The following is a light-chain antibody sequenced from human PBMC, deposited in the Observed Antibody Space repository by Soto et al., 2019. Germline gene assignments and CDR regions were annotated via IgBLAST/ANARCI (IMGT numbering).Light chain of an antibody. J-gene: IGKJ2*01. CDR2: GAS. CDR1: QRVSNSY. V-gene: IGKV3-20*01. Sequence: EIVLTQSPGTLSLSPGERVTLSCRASQRVSNSYLAWYQQNPGQAPRLLIYGASSRATSIPDRFSGSGSGTDFTLTISRLEPEDFAVYYCQQYVTSPYTFGQGTKLEIK. CDR3: QQYVTSPYT.